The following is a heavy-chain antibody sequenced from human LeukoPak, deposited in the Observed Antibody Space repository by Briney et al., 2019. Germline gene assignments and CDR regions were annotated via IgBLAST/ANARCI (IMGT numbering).Heavy chain of an antibody. CDR3: AKASGYSSSWYGSEDY. CDR1: GFTFSSYA. J-gene: IGHJ4*02. CDR2: ISGSGGST. D-gene: IGHD6-13*01. Sequence: GGSLRPSCAASGFTFSSYAMSWVRQAPGKGLEWVSAISGSGGSTYYADSVKGRFTISRDNSKNTLYLQMNSLRAEDTALYYCAKASGYSSSWYGSEDYWGQGTLVTVSS. V-gene: IGHV3-23*01.